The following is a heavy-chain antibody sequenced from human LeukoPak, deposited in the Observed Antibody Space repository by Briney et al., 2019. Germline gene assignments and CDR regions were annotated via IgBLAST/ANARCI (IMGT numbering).Heavy chain of an antibody. CDR3: AKGVGGYCSSACCYNGPFDY. CDR1: GFTFSTYG. Sequence: GGSLRLSCAASGFTFSTYGMHWVRQAPGKGLEWVKFIRYDGSNKYYADSVKGRFTISRDNSKNTLYLQMNSLRAEDTAVYYCAKGVGGYCSSACCYNGPFDYWGQGTLVTVSS. V-gene: IGHV3-30*02. D-gene: IGHD2-2*02. J-gene: IGHJ4*02. CDR2: IRYDGSNK.